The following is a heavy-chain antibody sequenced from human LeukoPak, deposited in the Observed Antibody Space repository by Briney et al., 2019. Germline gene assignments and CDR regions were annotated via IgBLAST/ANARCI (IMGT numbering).Heavy chain of an antibody. D-gene: IGHD1-26*01. Sequence: GRSLRLSCAASGFTFSNYAMHWARQAPGKGLEWVAFISHDRSNNCHADSVKGRFTISRDNSKNTLYLQMNSLTDEDTAVYYCARDLSGSSMSDYWGQGTFVPVSS. CDR3: ARDLSGSSMSDY. CDR2: ISHDRSNN. J-gene: IGHJ4*02. V-gene: IGHV3-30-3*01. CDR1: GFTFSNYA.